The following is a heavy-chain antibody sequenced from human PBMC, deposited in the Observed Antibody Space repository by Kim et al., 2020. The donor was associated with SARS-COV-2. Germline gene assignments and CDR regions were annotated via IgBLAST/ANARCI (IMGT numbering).Heavy chain of an antibody. Sequence: SETLSLTSSVSGGSMNGYYWSWIRLSPGKGLEWKGYIFYNGNTGYNPTPKRRVTISLDTPKSEFSLRLSSVTAAATAGYYWARHELGSSTDYADYCG. V-gene: IGHV4-59*08. CDR3: ARHELGSSTDYADY. D-gene: IGHD1-26*01. J-gene: IGHJ4*01. CDR1: GGSMNGYY. CDR2: IFYNGNT.